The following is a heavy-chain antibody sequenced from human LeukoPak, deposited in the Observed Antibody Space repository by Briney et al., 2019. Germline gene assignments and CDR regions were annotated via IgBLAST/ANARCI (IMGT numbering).Heavy chain of an antibody. CDR2: INHSGST. D-gene: IGHD3-22*01. V-gene: IGHV4-34*01. CDR1: GGSFSGYY. J-gene: IGHJ4*02. Sequence: SETLSLTCAVYGGSFSGYYWSWIRQPPGKGLEWIGEINHSGSTNYNPSLKSRVTISVDTSKNQFSLKLSSVTAADTAVYYCARDWGSGYYFDYWGQGTLVTVSS. CDR3: ARDWGSGYYFDY.